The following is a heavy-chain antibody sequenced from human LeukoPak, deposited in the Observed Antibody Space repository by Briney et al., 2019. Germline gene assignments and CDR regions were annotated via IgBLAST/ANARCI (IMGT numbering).Heavy chain of an antibody. CDR2: IYHSGST. CDR3: ARGPLWFGELYFDY. D-gene: IGHD3-10*01. Sequence: SETLSLTCAVSGCSISSGYYWGWIRQPPGKGLEWIGSIYHSGSTYYNPSLKSRVTISVDTSKNQFSLKLSSVTAADTAVYYCARGPLWFGELYFDYWGQGTLVTVSS. J-gene: IGHJ4*02. CDR1: GCSISSGYY. V-gene: IGHV4-38-2*01.